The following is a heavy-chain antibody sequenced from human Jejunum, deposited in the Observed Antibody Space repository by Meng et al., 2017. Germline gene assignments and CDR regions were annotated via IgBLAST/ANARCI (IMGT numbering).Heavy chain of an antibody. CDR2: IYHSGTT. V-gene: IGHV4-4*02. D-gene: IGHD3-22*01. Sequence: VELEESGPGLVQPSGTLSLTCTVSGGSISNWWSWVRQPPGKGLEWIGDIYHSGTTNYNPSLQSRVTISVDKSENQFSLKLRSVTAADTAVYYCARVQGDFYDNDAYYSYFAYWGPGALVTVSS. J-gene: IGHJ4*02. CDR3: ARVQGDFYDNDAYYSYFAY. CDR1: GGSISNW.